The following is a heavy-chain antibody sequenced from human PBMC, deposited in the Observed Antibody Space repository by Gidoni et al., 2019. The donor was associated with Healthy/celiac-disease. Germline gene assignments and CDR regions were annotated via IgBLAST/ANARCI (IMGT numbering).Heavy chain of an antibody. D-gene: IGHD5-18*01. V-gene: IGHV4-39*07. CDR2: IYYSGST. CDR3: ARALDTAMYWDY. CDR1: GGSISSSSYY. J-gene: IGHJ4*02. Sequence: QLQLQASGPGLVKPSETLSLPCTVAGGSISSSSYYWGWIRQPPGKGLEWIGRIYYSGSTYYNPSLKSRVTISVDTSKNQFSLKLSSVTAADTAVYYCARALDTAMYWDYWGQGTLVTVSS.